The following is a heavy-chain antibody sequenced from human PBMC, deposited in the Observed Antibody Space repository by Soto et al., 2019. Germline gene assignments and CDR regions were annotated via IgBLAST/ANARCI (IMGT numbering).Heavy chain of an antibody. J-gene: IGHJ6*02. CDR3: PRTDSNFYGLDV. Sequence: EVQLVESGGGLVQPGGSLRRSCEAAGFTFRNYDMHWVRQGTGKGLEWVSGISAAGDPDYADSVEGRFTLSRENAQNSFFLQMNSLRGADTAGYYCPRTDSNFYGLDVWGQGNRVIVSS. CDR1: GFTFRNYD. D-gene: IGHD5-18*01. V-gene: IGHV3-13*05. CDR2: ISAAGDP.